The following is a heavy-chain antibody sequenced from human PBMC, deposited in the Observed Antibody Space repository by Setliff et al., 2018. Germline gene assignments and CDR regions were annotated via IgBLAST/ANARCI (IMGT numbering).Heavy chain of an antibody. V-gene: IGHV3-30*01. J-gene: IGHJ6*03. D-gene: IGHD5-18*01. CDR3: AKLVWLTTWYYMDV. Sequence: PGGSLRLSCAASGFTLSSYGMHWVRQAPGKGLEWVAVISYDGSNQYYADSVKGRFTVSRDNSKNTLSLQMYSLRTEDTALYYCAKLVWLTTWYYMDVWGKGTTVTVSS. CDR2: ISYDGSNQ. CDR1: GFTLSSYG.